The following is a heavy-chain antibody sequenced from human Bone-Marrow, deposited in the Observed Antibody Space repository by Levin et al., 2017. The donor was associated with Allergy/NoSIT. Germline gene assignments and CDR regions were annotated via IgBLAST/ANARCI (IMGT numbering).Heavy chain of an antibody. CDR2: ITPSGGSA. J-gene: IGHJ4*02. V-gene: IGHV1-46*01. Sequence: GESLKISCKASGYTFTNYVIHWVRQAPGQGLEWMGMITPSGGSARNAQKFQGRVTMTWHTSTSTVYMEVTSLRSDDAAVYFCVRGPIQISRLYPFDYWGQGTLVAVSS. D-gene: IGHD5-18*01. CDR3: VRGPIQISRLYPFDY. CDR1: GYTFTNYV.